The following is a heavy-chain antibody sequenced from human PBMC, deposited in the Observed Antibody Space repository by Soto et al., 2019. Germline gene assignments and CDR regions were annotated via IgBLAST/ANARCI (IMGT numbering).Heavy chain of an antibody. J-gene: IGHJ4*02. CDR3: NGQSDWDSTTVYDY. CDR1: GFTFSSYG. Sequence: GGSLRLSCAASGFTFSSYGMHWVRQAPGKGLEWVAVISYDGSNKYYADSVKGRFTISRDNSKNTLYLQMNSLRAEDTAVYYCNGQSDWDSTTVYDYWGQGTLVTVSS. V-gene: IGHV3-30*03. CDR2: ISYDGSNK. D-gene: IGHD4-17*01.